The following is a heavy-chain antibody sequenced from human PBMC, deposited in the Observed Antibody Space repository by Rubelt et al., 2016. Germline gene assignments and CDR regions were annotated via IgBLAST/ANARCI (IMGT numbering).Heavy chain of an antibody. D-gene: IGHD6-19*01. CDR3: AGDAVAEANWFDP. CDR2: SLYSGST. CDR1: GGSISSSSYY. V-gene: IGHV4-39*02. Sequence: QLQLQESGPGLVKPSETLSLTCTVSGGSISSSSYYWGWIRQPPGNGLEWIGRSLYSGSTYYNPSLRGRGIICVATSKNQFSLRRSSVTAADTAVHYWAGDAVAEANWFDPWGQGTLVTVSS. J-gene: IGHJ5*02.